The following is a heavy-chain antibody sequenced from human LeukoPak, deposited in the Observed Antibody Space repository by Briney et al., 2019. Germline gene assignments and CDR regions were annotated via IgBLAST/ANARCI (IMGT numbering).Heavy chain of an antibody. D-gene: IGHD3-22*01. CDR3: TTYYYDSSGYYPIWFDP. CDR2: IRSKAYGGTT. CDR1: GLTFGDYV. Sequence: GGSLRLSCTTSGLTFGDYVMSWFRQAPGKGLEWVGFIRSKAYGGTTEYAASVKGRFTIPRDDSKSIAYLQMNSLKTEDTAVYYCTTYYYDSSGYYPIWFDPWGQGTLVTVSS. J-gene: IGHJ5*02. V-gene: IGHV3-49*03.